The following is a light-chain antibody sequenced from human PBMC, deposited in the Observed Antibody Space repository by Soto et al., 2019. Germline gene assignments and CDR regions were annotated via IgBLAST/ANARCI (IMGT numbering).Light chain of an antibody. V-gene: IGLV2-11*01. Sequence: QSALTQPRSVSGSLGQSVTISCTGTSSDVGTYNYVSWYQQHPGKAPKVMIYDVSERPSGVPDRFSGSKSGNTASLTISGLQAEDEADYYCCSYAGSPRYVLGTGPRSPS. CDR1: SSDVGTYNY. CDR3: CSYAGSPRYV. J-gene: IGLJ1*01. CDR2: DVS.